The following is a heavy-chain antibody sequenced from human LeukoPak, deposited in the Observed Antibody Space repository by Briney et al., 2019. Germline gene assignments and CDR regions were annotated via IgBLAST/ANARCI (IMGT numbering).Heavy chain of an antibody. V-gene: IGHV4-59*01. Sequence: SETLSLTCTVSGGSISGYYWSWIRQPPGQGLEFIGYIYYSGSTNYNPSLKSRVTISVDTSKNQFSLKVTSVTAADTAVYYCARTVNSGGSWFDPWGQGTLVTVSS. D-gene: IGHD2-15*01. CDR3: ARTVNSGGSWFDP. J-gene: IGHJ5*02. CDR1: GGSISGYY. CDR2: IYYSGST.